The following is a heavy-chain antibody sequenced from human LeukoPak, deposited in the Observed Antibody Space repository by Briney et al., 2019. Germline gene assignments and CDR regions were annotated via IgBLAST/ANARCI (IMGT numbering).Heavy chain of an antibody. J-gene: IGHJ4*02. CDR3: ARDGALLWFGESLDY. Sequence: PGGSLRLSCAASGFIFSSYWMTWVRQAPGKGLEWVANIKKDGSEKYYVDSVKGRFTISRDNAQNSLYLQMNSLRAEDTAVYYCARDGALLWFGESLDYWGQGTLVTVSS. D-gene: IGHD3-10*01. CDR1: GFIFSSYW. CDR2: IKKDGSEK. V-gene: IGHV3-7*01.